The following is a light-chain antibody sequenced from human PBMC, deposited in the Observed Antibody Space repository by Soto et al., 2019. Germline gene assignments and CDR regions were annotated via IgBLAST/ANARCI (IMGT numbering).Light chain of an antibody. CDR3: QTWVGTANVV. J-gene: IGLJ2*01. CDR2: LNSDGSH. Sequence: QPVLTQSPSASASLGASVKVTCTLSSGHSSYAIAWHQQQPEKGPRYLMKLNSDGSHSKGDGIPDRFSGSSSGAERYLTISSLQSEDEADDYCQTWVGTANVVFGGGTKLTVL. CDR1: SGHSSYA. V-gene: IGLV4-69*01.